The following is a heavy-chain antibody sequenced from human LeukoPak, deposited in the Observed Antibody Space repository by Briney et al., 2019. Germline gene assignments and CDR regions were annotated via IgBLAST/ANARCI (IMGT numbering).Heavy chain of an antibody. CDR1: GYTFTGYY. V-gene: IGHV1-2*02. CDR2: INPNSGGT. J-gene: IGHJ4*02. Sequence: ASVKVSCKASGYTFTGYYMHWVRQAPGQGLEWMGWINPNSGGTNYAQKFQGRVTITADKSTSTAYMELSSLRSEDTAVYYCASGYYYDSSGYNGYWGQGTLVTVSS. CDR3: ASGYYYDSSGYNGY. D-gene: IGHD3-22*01.